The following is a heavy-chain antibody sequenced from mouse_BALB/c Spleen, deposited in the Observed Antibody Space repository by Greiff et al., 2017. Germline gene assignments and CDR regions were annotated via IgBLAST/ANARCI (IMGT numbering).Heavy chain of an antibody. CDR3: ARGGLLYFDY. J-gene: IGHJ2*01. CDR1: GFTFSSYA. CDR2: ISSGGST. D-gene: IGHD2-3*01. Sequence: EVQVVESGGGLVKPGGSLKLSCAASGFTFSSYAMSWVRQTPEKRLEWVASISSGGSTYYPDSVKGRFTISRDNARNILYLQMSSLRSEDTAMYYCARGGLLYFDYWGQGTTLTVSS. V-gene: IGHV5-6-5*01.